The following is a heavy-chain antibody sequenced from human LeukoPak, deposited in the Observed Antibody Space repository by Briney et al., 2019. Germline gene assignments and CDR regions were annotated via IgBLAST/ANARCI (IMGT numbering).Heavy chain of an antibody. CDR2: ISSSSTYI. CDR1: GFTFSSYS. V-gene: IGHV3-21*01. Sequence: GGSLRLSCAASGFTFSSYSMNWVRQAPGKGLEWVASISSSSTYIYYADAVKGRLTISRDNAKNSLYLQMNSLRAEDTAVYYCARPPSGSAYAFDSWGQETLVTVSS. J-gene: IGHJ4*02. CDR3: ARPPSGSAYAFDS. D-gene: IGHD1-1*01.